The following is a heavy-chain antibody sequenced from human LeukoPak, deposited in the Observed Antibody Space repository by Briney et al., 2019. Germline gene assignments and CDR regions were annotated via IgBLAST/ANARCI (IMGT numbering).Heavy chain of an antibody. Sequence: GESLKISCKGSGYSFTSYWIGWVRQLPGKGLEWMGVIYPGDSDTRYSPSFQGQVTISADKSISTAYLQWSSLKASDTAMYYCALSYYYDSSGYYTFDYWGQGTLVTVSS. V-gene: IGHV5-51*01. J-gene: IGHJ4*02. D-gene: IGHD3-22*01. CDR1: GYSFTSYW. CDR2: IYPGDSDT. CDR3: ALSYYYDSSGYYTFDY.